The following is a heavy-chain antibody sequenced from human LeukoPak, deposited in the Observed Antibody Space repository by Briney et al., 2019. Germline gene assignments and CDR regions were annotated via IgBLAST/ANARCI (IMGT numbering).Heavy chain of an antibody. CDR1: GFTFSSYA. J-gene: IGHJ6*03. Sequence: GGSLRLSCAASGFTFSSYAMHWVRQAPGKGLEWVAVISYDGSNKYYADSVKGRFTISRDNAKNSLYLQMNSLRAEDTAVYYCARDAGYYYYYYMDVWGKGTTVTVSS. CDR2: ISYDGSNK. V-gene: IGHV3-30-3*01. CDR3: ARDAGYYYYYYMDV.